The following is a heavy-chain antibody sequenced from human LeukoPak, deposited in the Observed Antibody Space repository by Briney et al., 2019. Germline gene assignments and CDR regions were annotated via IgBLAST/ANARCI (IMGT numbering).Heavy chain of an antibody. CDR2: IYHTVST. Sequence: SETLSLTCTVAGGSISVDYWSWIRHPPGKGLEWVWYIYHTVSTSYNPSLKSRVTISVDRSKNQSTLKLSSMTAADTAMYYCARATYYDILTGYPTVRFDDWGQGTLVTVSS. D-gene: IGHD3-9*01. V-gene: IGHV4-59*12. CDR3: ARATYYDILTGYPTVRFDD. CDR1: GGSISVDY. J-gene: IGHJ4*02.